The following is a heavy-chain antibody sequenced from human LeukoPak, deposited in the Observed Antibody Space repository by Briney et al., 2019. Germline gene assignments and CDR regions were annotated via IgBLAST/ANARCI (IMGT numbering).Heavy chain of an antibody. D-gene: IGHD3-9*01. Sequence: GGSLRLSCVASGFTFSSYWMTWVRQAPGKGLEWVANIKTDGSQIYYVDSVKGRFTISRDNAKNSLYLQMNSLRAEDTAVYYCARDGTSERRRYFDWLSESVAFDIWGQGTMVTVSS. CDR3: ARDGTSERRRYFDWLSESVAFDI. CDR2: IKTDGSQI. CDR1: GFTFSSYW. V-gene: IGHV3-7*03. J-gene: IGHJ3*02.